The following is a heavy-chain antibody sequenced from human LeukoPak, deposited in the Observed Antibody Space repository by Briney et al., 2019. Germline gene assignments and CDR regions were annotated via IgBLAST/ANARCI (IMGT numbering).Heavy chain of an antibody. CDR1: GFTFITYA. CDR2: ISTNGDST. J-gene: IGHJ4*02. V-gene: IGHV3-64*02. D-gene: IGHD2-2*01. CDR3: ARWGSTSCYDY. Sequence: GGPLRLSCAASGFTFITYAMHWVRQAPGKGLEYVSAISTNGDSTYYADSVKGRFTISRDNSKNTLFLQMGSLRADDMAVYYCARWGSTSCYDYWGQGTLVTVSS.